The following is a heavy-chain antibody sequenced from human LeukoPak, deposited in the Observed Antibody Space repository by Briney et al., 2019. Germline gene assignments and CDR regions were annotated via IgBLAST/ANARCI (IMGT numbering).Heavy chain of an antibody. V-gene: IGHV4-59*01. J-gene: IGHJ4*02. CDR1: GGSISSYY. Sequence: SETLSLTCTVSGGSISSYYWSWIRQPPGKGLEWIGYIYYSGGTNYNPSLKSRVTISVDTSKNQFSLKLSSVTAADTAVYYCARNAGYFDYWGQGTLVTVSS. CDR3: ARNAGYFDY. CDR2: IYYSGGT.